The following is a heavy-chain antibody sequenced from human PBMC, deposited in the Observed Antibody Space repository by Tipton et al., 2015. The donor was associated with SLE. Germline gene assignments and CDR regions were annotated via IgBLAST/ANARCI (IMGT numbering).Heavy chain of an antibody. J-gene: IGHJ4*02. D-gene: IGHD1-26*01. CDR3: ANLHSGGLRMVDY. V-gene: IGHV3-23*01. CDR2: ISGISDRI. Sequence: SLRLSCAASGFTFNAYDINWVRQAPGKGLEWVSAISGISDRIYYADSVRGRFTISRDNAKNTVYLQMNILRAEDTAIYYCANLHSGGLRMVDYWGQGTLVTVSS. CDR1: GFTFNAYD.